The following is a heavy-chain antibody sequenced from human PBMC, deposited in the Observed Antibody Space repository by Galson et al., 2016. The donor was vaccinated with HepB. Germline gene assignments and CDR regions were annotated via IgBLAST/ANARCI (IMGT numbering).Heavy chain of an antibody. Sequence: SLRLSCAASGFTFSSYWMHWVRQAPGKGLVWVSRINGDGSSIDYADSVKGRFIISRDKAKNTLYLQMNSLRAEDTAVYFCARDWRYYGSGTYFYYYYYWGQGTLVTVSS. CDR2: INGDGSSI. V-gene: IGHV3-74*01. J-gene: IGHJ4*02. CDR3: ARDWRYYGSGTYFYYYYY. CDR1: GFTFSSYW. D-gene: IGHD3-10*01.